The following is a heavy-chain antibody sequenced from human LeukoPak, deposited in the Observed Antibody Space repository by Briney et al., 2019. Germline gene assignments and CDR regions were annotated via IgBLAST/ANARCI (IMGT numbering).Heavy chain of an antibody. V-gene: IGHV4-59*01. D-gene: IGHD1-1*01. Sequence: PSETLSLTCTVSGGSISSYYWSWIRQPPGEGLEWIGYIYYSGSTNYNPSLKSRVSISIDTSKSQFSLKVGSVTAADTAVYYCARHGTTGTNLNWFDPWGQGTLVTVSS. J-gene: IGHJ5*02. CDR1: GGSISSYY. CDR3: ARHGTTGTNLNWFDP. CDR2: IYYSGST.